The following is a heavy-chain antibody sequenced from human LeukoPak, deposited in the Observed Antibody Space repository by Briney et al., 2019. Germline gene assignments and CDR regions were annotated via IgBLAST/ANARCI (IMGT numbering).Heavy chain of an antibody. CDR3: AKDATPRNRLWVHFDS. CDR2: VGGGDDI. D-gene: IGHD1-14*01. Sequence: RGGSLRLSCVASGFTFNIFGMSWVRQAPGKGLEWVSCVGGGDDIHSANSVKGRFTGYRDDGKNTVYLQMNSLRVEGTAIYFCAKDATPRNRLWVHFDSWGQGTRV. CDR1: GFTFNIFG. J-gene: IGHJ4*02. V-gene: IGHV3-23*01.